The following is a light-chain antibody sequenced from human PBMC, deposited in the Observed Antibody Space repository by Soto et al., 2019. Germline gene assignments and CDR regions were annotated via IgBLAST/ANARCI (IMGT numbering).Light chain of an antibody. CDR2: AAS. Sequence: DIQMTQSPSSLSASVGDRVTITCRASQGITDYLAWYQQKPGQVPNLLIYAASTLQSGVPSRFSGSGSGTDFTLTITGLQPEDVATYYCQNYTSAHWTFGQGTKVEIK. CDR3: QNYTSAHWT. J-gene: IGKJ1*01. CDR1: QGITDY. V-gene: IGKV1-27*01.